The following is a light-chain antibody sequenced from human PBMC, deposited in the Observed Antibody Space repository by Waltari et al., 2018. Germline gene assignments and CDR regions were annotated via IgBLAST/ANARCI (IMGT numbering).Light chain of an antibody. Sequence: DIQMTQSPSTLSASVGDTVTITCRASQTIGGWLAWYQQKPGKAPKLLIYKASNLESWVPSRFSGSGSGTEFTLTISTLQPDDFTTYYCQQYDSYPLTFGGGTKVEIK. V-gene: IGKV1-5*03. CDR3: QQYDSYPLT. CDR2: KAS. CDR1: QTIGGW. J-gene: IGKJ4*01.